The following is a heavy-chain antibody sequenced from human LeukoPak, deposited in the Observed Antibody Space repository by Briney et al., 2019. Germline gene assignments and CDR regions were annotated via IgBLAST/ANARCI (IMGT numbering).Heavy chain of an antibody. Sequence: EAGGSLRLSCAVSGFTFSNAWMSWVRRAPGKGLEWVSTISGSGSTTYYADSVKGRFTISRDNSKNTLYLQMNSLRAEDTALYYCARGRGWYTELDYWGQGTLVTVSS. V-gene: IGHV3-23*01. CDR3: ARGRGWYTELDY. CDR2: ISGSGSTT. CDR1: GFTFSNAW. J-gene: IGHJ4*02. D-gene: IGHD6-19*01.